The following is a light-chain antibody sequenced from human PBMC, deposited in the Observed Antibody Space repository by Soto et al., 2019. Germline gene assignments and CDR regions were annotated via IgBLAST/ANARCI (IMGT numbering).Light chain of an antibody. CDR2: DAS. J-gene: IGKJ5*01. CDR3: QQRSNWPPIT. CDR1: QSVSSY. V-gene: IGKV3-11*01. Sequence: EIVLTQSPATLSLSPGERATLSCRASQSVSSYLAWYQQNPGQAPRLLIYDASNRATGIPARFSGSGFGTDFTLTISSLEPEDAAVYYCQQRSNWPPITFGQGTRLEIK.